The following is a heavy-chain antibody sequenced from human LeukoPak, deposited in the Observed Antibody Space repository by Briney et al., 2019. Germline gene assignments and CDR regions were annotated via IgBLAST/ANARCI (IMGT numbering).Heavy chain of an antibody. CDR2: ITGSSSSI. J-gene: IGHJ4*02. CDR1: GFTFSSYS. CDR3: ARARSGWYMDY. Sequence: GGSLRLSCAASGFTFSSYSINWVREAPGKGLEWVSFITGSSSSIFYADSVKGRFTISRDNAENLVYLQMNSLRDDDTAVYYCARARSGWYMDYWGQGTLVTVSS. V-gene: IGHV3-48*02. D-gene: IGHD6-19*01.